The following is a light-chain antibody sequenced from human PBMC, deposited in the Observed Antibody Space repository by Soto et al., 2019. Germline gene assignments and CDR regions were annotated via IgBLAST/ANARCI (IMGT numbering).Light chain of an antibody. CDR3: QQFGDSLT. CDR1: QNINSY. CDR2: DAT. Sequence: DIQMTQSPSSLSASVGDRVTIICRASQNINSYLAWFQQKPGKAPKSLIYDATSLQSGVPSRFSGSGSGTDFSLTISRLEPEDFAVYYCQQFGDSLTFGPGTKVDIK. J-gene: IGKJ3*01. V-gene: IGKV1-16*01.